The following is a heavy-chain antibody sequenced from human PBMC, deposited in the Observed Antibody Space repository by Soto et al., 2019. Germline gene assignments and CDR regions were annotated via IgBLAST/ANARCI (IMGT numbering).Heavy chain of an antibody. V-gene: IGHV1-46*01. CDR1: GFTFTNYF. CDR2: ISPYDGSK. CDR3: ARGDGRGSTGFYYYYGMDV. D-gene: IGHD1-26*01. Sequence: QVQLVQSGAEVKKPGASVKVSCKASGFTFTNYFFHWVRQAPRQGLEWMGIISPYDGSKNYQQSLQGRVTMTSDTSTSTVYMELRSLRSEDTAVYFCARGDGRGSTGFYYYYGMDVWGHRTMITVSS. J-gene: IGHJ6*02.